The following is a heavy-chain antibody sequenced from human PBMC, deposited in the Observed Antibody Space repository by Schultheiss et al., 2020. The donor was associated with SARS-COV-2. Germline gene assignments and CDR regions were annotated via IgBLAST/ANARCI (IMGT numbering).Heavy chain of an antibody. CDR2: IYYSGST. J-gene: IGHJ4*02. V-gene: IGHV4-59*01. CDR3: ARDSGSGIYDY. Sequence: SETLSLTCTVSGGSISSYYWSWIRQHPGKGLEWIGYIYYSGSTYYNPSLKSRVTISVDTSKNQFSLKLSSVTAADTAVYYCARDSGSGIYDYWGQGTLVTVSS. D-gene: IGHD3-10*01. CDR1: GGSISSYY.